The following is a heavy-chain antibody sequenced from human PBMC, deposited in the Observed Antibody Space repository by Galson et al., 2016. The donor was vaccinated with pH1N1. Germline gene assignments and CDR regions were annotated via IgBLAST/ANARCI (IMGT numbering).Heavy chain of an antibody. CDR2: TYYGGST. J-gene: IGHJ4*02. Sequence: SETLSLTCTISTGSISGYYWTWIRQPPGKGLEWIGYTYYGGSTNYNPSLKSRLTISIDTSKNQFSLKLSSLTAADTAVYYCARVWTHGFASSWLLSWGQGSLVTVSS. V-gene: IGHV4-59*01. CDR3: ARVWTHGFASSWLLS. CDR1: TGSISGYY. D-gene: IGHD6-13*01.